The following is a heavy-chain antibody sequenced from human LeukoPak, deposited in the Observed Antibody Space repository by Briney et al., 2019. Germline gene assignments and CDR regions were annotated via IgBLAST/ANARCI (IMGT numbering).Heavy chain of an antibody. Sequence: GGSLRLSCSASGVTFSSHAMHWVRQAPGKGLEYVSGISDNGGSTFYAHSVKGRFTISRDNSKNTLYLQMSSLRGEDTAVYYCYISGWTEDIDNWGQGTLVTVSS. CDR2: ISDNGGST. V-gene: IGHV3-64D*06. J-gene: IGHJ4*02. D-gene: IGHD6-19*01. CDR3: YISGWTEDIDN. CDR1: GVTFSSHA.